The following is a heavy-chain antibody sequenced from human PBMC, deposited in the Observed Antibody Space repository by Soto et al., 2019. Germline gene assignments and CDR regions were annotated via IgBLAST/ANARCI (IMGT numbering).Heavy chain of an antibody. CDR1: GTSISSSDYY. CDR3: ATLDC. Sequence: SETLSLTCTVSGTSISSSDYYWGWIRQPPGKGLEWITSIYYTGMTYYNPSLKSRVTISVDSLRADDTAVYYCARVSSGWHSAGATLDCWGQGTLVTVSS. V-gene: IGHV4-39*01. CDR2: IYYTGMT. D-gene: IGHD6-19*01. J-gene: IGHJ4*02.